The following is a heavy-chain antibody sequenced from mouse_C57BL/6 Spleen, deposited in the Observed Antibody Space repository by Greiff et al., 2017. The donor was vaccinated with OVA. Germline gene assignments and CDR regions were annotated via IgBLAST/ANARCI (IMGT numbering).Heavy chain of an antibody. J-gene: IGHJ1*03. CDR1: GYTFTSYG. D-gene: IGHD2-5*01. V-gene: IGHV1-81*01. CDR3: ARRYSNYGYFDV. Sequence: VMLVESGAELARPGASVKLSCKASGYTFTSYGISWVKQRTGQGLEWIGEIYPRSGNTYYNEKFKGKATLTADKSSSTAYMELRSLTSEDSAVYFCARRYSNYGYFDVWGTGTTVTVSS. CDR2: IYPRSGNT.